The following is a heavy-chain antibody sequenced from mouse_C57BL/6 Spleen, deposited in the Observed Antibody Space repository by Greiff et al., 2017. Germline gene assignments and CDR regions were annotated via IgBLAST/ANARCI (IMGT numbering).Heavy chain of an antibody. CDR2: ISDGGSYT. CDR3: ARDYYGSSPWYFDY. V-gene: IGHV5-4*01. J-gene: IGHJ2*01. Sequence: EVQGVESGGGLVKPGGSLKLSCAASGFTFSSYAMSWVRQTPEKRLEWVATISDGGSYTYYPDNVKGRFTISRDNAKNNLYLQMSHLKSEDTAMYYCARDYYGSSPWYFDYWGQGTTLTVSS. CDR1: GFTFSSYA. D-gene: IGHD1-1*01.